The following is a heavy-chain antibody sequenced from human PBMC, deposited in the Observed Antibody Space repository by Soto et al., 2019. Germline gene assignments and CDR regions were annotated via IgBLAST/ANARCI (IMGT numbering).Heavy chain of an antibody. D-gene: IGHD4-17*01. J-gene: IGHJ4*02. CDR1: GGSISSGDYY. Sequence: QVQLQESGPGLVKPSQTLSLTCTVSGGSISSGDYYWSWIRQPPGKGLEWIGYIYYSGSTYYNPFLKSRVTISVDTSKNQFSLKLSTVTAADTAVYYCARAATVTHRHFAYWGQGTLVTVSS. V-gene: IGHV4-30-4*01. CDR2: IYYSGST. CDR3: ARAATVTHRHFAY.